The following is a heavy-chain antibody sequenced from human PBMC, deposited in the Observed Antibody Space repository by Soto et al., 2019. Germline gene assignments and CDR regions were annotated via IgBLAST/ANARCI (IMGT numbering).Heavy chain of an antibody. V-gene: IGHV4-31*03. D-gene: IGHD2-8*02. J-gene: IGHJ4*02. CDR3: ATGGYDSNY. CDR1: GGSISSGGYC. CDR2: IYYSGST. Sequence: PSETLSLTCTVSGGSISSGGYCWSWIRQHPGKGLEWIGYIYYSGSTYYNPSLKSRVTISVDTSKNQFSLKLSSVTAADTAVYYCATGGYDSNYWGQGTLVTVSS.